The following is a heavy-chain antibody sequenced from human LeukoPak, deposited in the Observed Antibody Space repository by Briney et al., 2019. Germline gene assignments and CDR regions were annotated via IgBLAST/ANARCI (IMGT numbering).Heavy chain of an antibody. CDR2: ISGTGGST. Sequence: GGSLGLSCAASGFTFSNYALTWVRQAPGKGLEWVSTISGTGGSTYYADSVKGRFTISRDNSKNTLYLQRSGLRVEDTAVYYCAKGLTSGSSYAFDSWGQGTLVTVSS. D-gene: IGHD1-26*01. V-gene: IGHV3-23*01. CDR1: GFTFSNYA. J-gene: IGHJ4*02. CDR3: AKGLTSGSSYAFDS.